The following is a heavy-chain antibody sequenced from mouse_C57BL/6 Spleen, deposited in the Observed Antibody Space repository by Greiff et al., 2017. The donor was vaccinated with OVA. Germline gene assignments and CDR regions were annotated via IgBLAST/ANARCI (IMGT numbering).Heavy chain of an antibody. J-gene: IGHJ4*01. Sequence: VQLQQSGAELVRPGASVTLSCKASGYTFTDYEMHWVKQTPVHGLEWIGAIDPETGGTAYNQKFKGKAILTADKSSSTAYMELRSLTSEDSAVYYCTREGSTMVTTDYAMDYWGQGTSVTVSS. V-gene: IGHV1-15*01. CDR2: IDPETGGT. CDR3: TREGSTMVTTDYAMDY. CDR1: GYTFTDYE. D-gene: IGHD2-2*01.